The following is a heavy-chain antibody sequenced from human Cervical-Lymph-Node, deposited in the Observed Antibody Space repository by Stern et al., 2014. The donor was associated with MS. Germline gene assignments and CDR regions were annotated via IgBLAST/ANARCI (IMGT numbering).Heavy chain of an antibody. D-gene: IGHD2-2*02. CDR3: ARAYTQYFDY. CDR2: INPSGGSA. V-gene: IGHV1-46*01. J-gene: IGHJ4*02. Sequence: VQLVQSGAEVKKPGASVKVSCKASGYTFTSNYMHWVRLAPGQGLQWMGIINPSGGSASYAQKFQGRVTMTRDTSTSTVYMELSSLRSEDTAVYYCARAYTQYFDYWGQGTLVTVSS. CDR1: GYTFTSNY.